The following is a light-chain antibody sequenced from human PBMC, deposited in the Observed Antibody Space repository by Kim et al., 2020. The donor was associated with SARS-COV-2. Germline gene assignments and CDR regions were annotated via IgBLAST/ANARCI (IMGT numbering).Light chain of an antibody. CDR2: AAS. V-gene: IGKV3-15*01. Sequence: ELVMTQSPATLSVSPGERVTLSCRASQSVDINVAWYQQRPGQAPRLLICAASTRAIGIPDRFSGSGSATEFTLTISSLQSEDFGIYFCQQYTYWPLFGGGTKVDIK. CDR3: QQYTYWPL. J-gene: IGKJ4*02. CDR1: QSVDIN.